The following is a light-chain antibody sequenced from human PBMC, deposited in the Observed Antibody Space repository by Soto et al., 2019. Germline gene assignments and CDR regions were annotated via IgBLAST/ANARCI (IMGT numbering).Light chain of an antibody. Sequence: EIVLTQSPGTLSLSPGERATLSCRASQSVSSSYLAWYQQKPGQAPSLLIYGASSRTTGIPDRFSGSGSGTDFPLTISRLEHEDFAVYYCQQYGSSPTTFGQGTKVEIK. V-gene: IGKV3-20*01. CDR2: GAS. CDR3: QQYGSSPTT. CDR1: QSVSSSY. J-gene: IGKJ1*01.